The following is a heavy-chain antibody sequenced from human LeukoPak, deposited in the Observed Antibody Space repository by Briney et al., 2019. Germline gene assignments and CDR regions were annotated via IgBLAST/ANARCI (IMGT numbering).Heavy chain of an antibody. CDR3: ARHGDPATNYYYYYVDV. V-gene: IGHV4-39*01. Sequence: SETLSLTCTVSGGAISSSSYYWGWIRQPPGKGLEWIGSVYYSGTTYYNPSLQSRVTISVDTSKNQFSLQLNSVTAADTAVYYCARHGDPATNYYYYYVDVWGKGTTVTVSS. CDR2: VYYSGTT. J-gene: IGHJ6*03. D-gene: IGHD2-21*01. CDR1: GGAISSSSYY.